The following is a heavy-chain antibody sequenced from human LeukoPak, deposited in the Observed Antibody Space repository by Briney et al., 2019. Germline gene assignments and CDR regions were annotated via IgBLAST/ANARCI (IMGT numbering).Heavy chain of an antibody. D-gene: IGHD3-10*01. J-gene: IGHJ4*02. CDR1: GFTFSSYW. CDR3: ARDHLRFGELPADY. V-gene: IGHV3-74*01. CDR2: INSDGSST. Sequence: SGGSLRLSCAASGFTFSSYWMHWVRQAPGKGLVWVSRINSDGSSTSYADSVKGRFTISRDNAKNTLYLQMNSLRAEDAAVYYCARDHLRFGELPADYWGQGTLVTVSS.